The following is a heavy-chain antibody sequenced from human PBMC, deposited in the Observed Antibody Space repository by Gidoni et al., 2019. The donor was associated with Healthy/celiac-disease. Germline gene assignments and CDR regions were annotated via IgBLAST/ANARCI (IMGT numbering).Heavy chain of an antibody. CDR2: IDPSDAYT. J-gene: IGHJ4*02. CDR3: ARFPNKPALYYFDY. Sequence: EVQLVQSGAEVKKPGESLWISCKGSGYSFTSYWISWVHQMPGKGLEGMGRIDPSDAYTNYSPSFQGHVTISADKSISTAYLQWSSLKASDTAMYYCARFPNKPALYYFDYWGQGTLVTVSS. CDR1: GYSFTSYW. D-gene: IGHD2-2*01. V-gene: IGHV5-10-1*03.